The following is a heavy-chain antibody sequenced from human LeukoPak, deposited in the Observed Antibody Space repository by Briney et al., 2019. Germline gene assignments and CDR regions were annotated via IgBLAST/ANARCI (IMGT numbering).Heavy chain of an antibody. CDR3: ARAPGYYDSSGHYTLYYFDN. D-gene: IGHD3-22*01. CDR2: INPNSGGT. CDR1: GYTFTGYY. Sequence: ASVKVSCKASGYTFTGYYMHWVRQAPGHGPEWMGHINPNSGGTNYAQKFQGRVTMTRDTSISTAYMELSRLGSDDAAVYCCARAPGYYDSSGHYTLYYFDNWGQGTLVTVSS. J-gene: IGHJ4*02. V-gene: IGHV1-2*06.